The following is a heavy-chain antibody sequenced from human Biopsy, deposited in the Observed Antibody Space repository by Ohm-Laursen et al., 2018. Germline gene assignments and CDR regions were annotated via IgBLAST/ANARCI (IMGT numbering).Heavy chain of an antibody. J-gene: IGHJ5*02. Sequence: GTLPLTCIVSGGSISSNNDYWAWLRQPPGKGLKWIGSIFYTGIIFYTTSLKSRVSISVDTSKNQYSQNLNSVTASDTALYYCARHPSGFCFDPWGQGTLVIVSS. V-gene: IGHV4-39*01. CDR1: GGSISSNNDY. CDR2: IFYTGII. CDR3: ARHPSGFCFDP.